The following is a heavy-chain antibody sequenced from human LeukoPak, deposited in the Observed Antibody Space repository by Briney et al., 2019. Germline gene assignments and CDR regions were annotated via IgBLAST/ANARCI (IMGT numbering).Heavy chain of an antibody. V-gene: IGHV3-30*04. CDR1: GFTFSSYA. J-gene: IGHJ6*04. CDR3: ARDITRPIADVLRYFDWTPRGYGMDV. Sequence: GGSLRLSCAASGFTFSSYAMHWVRQAPGKGLEWVAVISYDGSNKYYADSVKGRFTISRDNSKNTLYLQMNSLRAEDTAVYYCARDITRPIADVLRYFDWTPRGYGMDVWGKGTTVTVSS. D-gene: IGHD3-9*01. CDR2: ISYDGSNK.